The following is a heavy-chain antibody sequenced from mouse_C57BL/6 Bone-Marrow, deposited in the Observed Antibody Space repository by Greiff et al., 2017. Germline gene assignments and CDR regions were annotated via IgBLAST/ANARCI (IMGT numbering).Heavy chain of an antibody. V-gene: IGHV1-59*01. Sequence: QVQLQQSGAELVRPGTSVKLSCKASGYTFTSYWMHWVKQRPGQGLEWIGVIDPSDSYTNYNQKFKGKATLTVDTSSSTAYMQLSSLTSEDSAVYYCARPYYGSSRYYFDYWGQGTTLTVSS. D-gene: IGHD1-1*01. CDR2: IDPSDSYT. CDR1: GYTFTSYW. J-gene: IGHJ2*01. CDR3: ARPYYGSSRYYFDY.